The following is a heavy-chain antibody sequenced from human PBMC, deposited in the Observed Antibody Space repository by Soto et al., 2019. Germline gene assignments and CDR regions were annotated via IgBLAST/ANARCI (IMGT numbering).Heavy chain of an antibody. CDR3: AKGRWCEYSPAARDV. CDR2: INANGGST. V-gene: IGHV3-64D*06. D-gene: IGHD6-6*01. CDR1: GFMFNSFA. J-gene: IGHJ6*02. Sequence: SLRLSWSTSGFMFNSFAIHWFRQAPGKGLEYVSAINANGGSTYFADSVKGRFSISRDASRNNVFLEMNSLSREDTAVYHCAKGRWCEYSPAARDVSGQWNSVTVSS.